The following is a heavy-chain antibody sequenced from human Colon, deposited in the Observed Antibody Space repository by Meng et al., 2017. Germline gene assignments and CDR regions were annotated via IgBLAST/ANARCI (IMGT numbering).Heavy chain of an antibody. CDR3: AKVKGVATTFNAFDI. CDR1: GFTFRSYD. Sequence: GESLKISCAASGFTFRSYDMSWVRQVPGKGLEWVSGMSGVTGSTNYADSVKGRFTISRDNSKNTLHLQMNSLRAEDTAIYYCAKVKGVATTFNAFDIWGQGTMVTVSS. CDR2: MSGVTGST. D-gene: IGHD5-12*01. V-gene: IGHV3-23*01. J-gene: IGHJ3*02.